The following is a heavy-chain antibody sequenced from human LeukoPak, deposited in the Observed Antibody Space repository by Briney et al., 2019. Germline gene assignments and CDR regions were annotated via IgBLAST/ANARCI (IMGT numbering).Heavy chain of an antibody. CDR3: ARLANRMVTTSDY. CDR2: IYPGDSDT. D-gene: IGHD4-17*01. J-gene: IGHJ4*02. Sequence: GESLQISCKGSGYIFTSHWIGWVRQLPGKGLGWMGIIYPGDSDTRYSPSFQGQVTISADKSISTAYLQWSSLKASDTAMYYCARLANRMVTTSDYWGQGTLVTASS. V-gene: IGHV5-51*01. CDR1: GYIFTSHW.